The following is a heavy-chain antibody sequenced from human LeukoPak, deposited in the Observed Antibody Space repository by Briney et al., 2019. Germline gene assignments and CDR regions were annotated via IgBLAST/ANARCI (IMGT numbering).Heavy chain of an antibody. V-gene: IGHV3-21*01. CDR3: ARDGMDV. CDR1: GFTFGVYS. CDR2: ILNSGNYM. Sequence: GGSLRLSCAASGFTFGVYSMTWVRQAPGKGLEWVSSILNSGNYMYYADSVKGRFTVSRDNDKNSLFLQMNSLRAEDTAVYFCARDGMDVWGQGTTVTVSS. J-gene: IGHJ6*02.